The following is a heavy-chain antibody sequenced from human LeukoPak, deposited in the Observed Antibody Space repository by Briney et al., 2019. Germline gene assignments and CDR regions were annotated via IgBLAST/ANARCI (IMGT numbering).Heavy chain of an antibody. CDR2: FDPEDGET. CDR1: GSTLTELS. J-gene: IGHJ4*02. D-gene: IGHD6-19*01. CDR3: ATVVAGIAVAETHNYFDY. V-gene: IGHV1-24*01. Sequence: ASVKVSCKVSGSTLTELSMHWVRQAPGKGLEWMGGFDPEDGETIYAQKFQGRVTMTEDTSTDTAYMELSSLRSEDTAVYYCATVVAGIAVAETHNYFDYWGQGTLVTVSS.